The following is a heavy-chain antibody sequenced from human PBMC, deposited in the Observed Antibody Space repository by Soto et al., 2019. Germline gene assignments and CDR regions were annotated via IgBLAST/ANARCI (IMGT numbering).Heavy chain of an antibody. CDR2: IWYDGSNK. V-gene: IGHV3-33*08. D-gene: IGHD4-17*01. Sequence: LRLSCAASGFTFSSYWMHWVRQAPGKGLEWVAVIWYDGSNKYYADSVKGRFTISRDNSKNTLYLQMNSLRAEDTAVYYCARTDYVGDYYYYMDVWGKGTTVTVSS. CDR3: ARTDYVGDYYYYMDV. J-gene: IGHJ6*03. CDR1: GFTFSSYW.